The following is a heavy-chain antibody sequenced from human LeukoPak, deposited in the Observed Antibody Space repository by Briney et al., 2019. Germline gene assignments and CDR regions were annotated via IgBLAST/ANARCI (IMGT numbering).Heavy chain of an antibody. D-gene: IGHD3-16*02. CDR2: IKQNGSEK. V-gene: IGHV3-7*04. CDR3: AREAYRAFDF. J-gene: IGHJ3*01. CDR1: GFTFSPYW. Sequence: GGSLRLSCAASGFTFSPYWMSWVRQAPGKGLEWVANIKQNGSEKYYVDSVKGRFTISRDNAKNSLYLQMNSLRAEDTAAYFCAREAYRAFDFWGQGTMVTVSS.